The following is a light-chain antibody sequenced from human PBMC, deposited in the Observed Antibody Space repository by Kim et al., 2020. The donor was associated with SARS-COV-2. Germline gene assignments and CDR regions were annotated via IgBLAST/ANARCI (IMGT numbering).Light chain of an antibody. CDR1: TGQDTEA. CDR3: QTSDTGIRV. CDR2: VHSDGTN. J-gene: IGLJ3*02. V-gene: IGLV4-69*01. Sequence: SDKITCPRGTGQDTEASARHQQRPRKDRRYLMKVHSDGTNSRGAGIPGRVSGSSSGAERSLTISSLQSDDEADYYCQTSDTGIRVFGGGTKVTVL.